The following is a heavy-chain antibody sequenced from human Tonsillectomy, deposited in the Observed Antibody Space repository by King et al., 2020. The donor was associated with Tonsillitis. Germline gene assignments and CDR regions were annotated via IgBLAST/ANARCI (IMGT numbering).Heavy chain of an antibody. D-gene: IGHD6-13*01. CDR2: INPSGSGT. CDR1: GHTFSTFY. Sequence: LKLVQSGAEVKKPGASVKLSCKASGHTFSTFYINWVRQAPGQGLEWMGIINPSGSGTTYAQKFQGRLIMTRHRSTGTVYMELSSLTSDDTAVNYCARRLLAAADTFDSWRLGTLVTVTS. J-gene: IGHJ4*02. V-gene: IGHV1-46*01. CDR3: ARRLLAAADTFDS.